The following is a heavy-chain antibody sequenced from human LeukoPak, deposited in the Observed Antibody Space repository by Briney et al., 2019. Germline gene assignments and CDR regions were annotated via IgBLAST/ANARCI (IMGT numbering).Heavy chain of an antibody. Sequence: GGSLRLSCAASGFTFSSDWMHWVRQAPGKGLEWVSRIKSDGSANYADSVKGRFTISRDNAKNALSLQMNNLRAEDTGVYYCARAPSEIGGYYPEYFRHWGQGTLVTVSS. V-gene: IGHV3-74*01. CDR3: ARAPSEIGGYYPEYFRH. D-gene: IGHD3-22*01. J-gene: IGHJ1*01. CDR1: GFTFSSDW. CDR2: IKSDGSA.